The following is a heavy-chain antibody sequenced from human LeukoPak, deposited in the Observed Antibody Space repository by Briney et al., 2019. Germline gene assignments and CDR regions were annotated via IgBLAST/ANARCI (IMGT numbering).Heavy chain of an antibody. D-gene: IGHD3-9*01. J-gene: IGHJ4*02. CDR2: ITSGGDYI. V-gene: IGHV3-21*01. Sequence: PGGSLRLSCAASGFTFNTFNMDWVRQAPGKGLEWVSSITSGGDYIYYADSVKGRFTTSRDNAKNSLSLQLNSLRVEDTAVYYCARGHYDVLAASYKWTPDYWGQGTLVTVSS. CDR3: ARGHYDVLAASYKWTPDY. CDR1: GFTFNTFN.